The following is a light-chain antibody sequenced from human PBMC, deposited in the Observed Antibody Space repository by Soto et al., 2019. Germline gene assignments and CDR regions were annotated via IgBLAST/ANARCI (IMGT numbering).Light chain of an antibody. Sequence: DIQLTQSPSFMSASVGDRVTITCRASQGISTFLAWYQQHPGTAPKRLIYDASNLQSGVPSRFSGSGSGTEFTLTISSLEPEDFAVYYCQQRSNWPPITFGQGTRLEIK. CDR3: QQRSNWPPIT. CDR2: DAS. J-gene: IGKJ5*01. V-gene: IGKV1-9*01. CDR1: QGISTF.